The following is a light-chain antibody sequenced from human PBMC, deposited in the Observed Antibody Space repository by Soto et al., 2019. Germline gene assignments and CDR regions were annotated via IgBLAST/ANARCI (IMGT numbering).Light chain of an antibody. J-gene: IGKJ5*01. Sequence: EIVMTQSPATLSVSPGERATLSCRASQSVSSNLAWYQQKPGQAPRLLIYGASTSATGIPARFSGSGSGTEFTLTISSLQSEDFAVYYCQQYNNWPPNFGQGTRLEIK. CDR1: QSVSSN. V-gene: IGKV3-15*01. CDR3: QQYNNWPPN. CDR2: GAS.